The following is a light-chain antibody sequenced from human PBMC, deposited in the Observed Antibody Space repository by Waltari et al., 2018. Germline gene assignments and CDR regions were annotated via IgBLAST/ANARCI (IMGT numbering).Light chain of an antibody. CDR3: MQALQTPRT. J-gene: IGKJ1*01. Sequence: DIVMTQSPLSLPVTPGEPASISCRSSQSLLHSNGYNYLDWYLQNPGQSPQLLIYLGSNRASGVPDRFSGSGSGTDFTLKISRVEAEDVGVYYCMQALQTPRTFGQGTKVEIK. CDR1: QSLLHSNGYNY. CDR2: LGS. V-gene: IGKV2-28*01.